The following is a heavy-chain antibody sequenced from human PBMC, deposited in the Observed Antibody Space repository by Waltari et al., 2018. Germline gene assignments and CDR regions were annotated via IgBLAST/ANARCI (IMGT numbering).Heavy chain of an antibody. Sequence: QVQLVESGGGLVKPGGSLKPPCAASGFAFSDSYLSWSRQAPGKGLEWVSSMSSSGSTIYYADSVKGRFTISRDNAKNSLYLQMNSLRAEDTAVYYCAREGGSYFHAFDIWGQGTMVTVSS. CDR1: GFAFSDSY. CDR3: AREGGSYFHAFDI. D-gene: IGHD1-26*01. J-gene: IGHJ3*02. CDR2: MSSSGSTI. V-gene: IGHV3-11*01.